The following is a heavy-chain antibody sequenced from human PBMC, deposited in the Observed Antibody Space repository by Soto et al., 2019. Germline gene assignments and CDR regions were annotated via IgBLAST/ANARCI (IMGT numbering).Heavy chain of an antibody. D-gene: IGHD3-10*01. CDR1: GGTFSSYT. Sequence: QVQLVQSGAEVKKPGSSVQVSCKASGGTFSSYTISWVRQAPGQGLEWMGRIIPILGIANYAQKFQGRVTITADKYTSTAYMELSSLRSEDTAVYYCARFRGSYGMDVWGQGTTVTVSS. J-gene: IGHJ6*02. V-gene: IGHV1-69*02. CDR2: IIPILGIA. CDR3: ARFRGSYGMDV.